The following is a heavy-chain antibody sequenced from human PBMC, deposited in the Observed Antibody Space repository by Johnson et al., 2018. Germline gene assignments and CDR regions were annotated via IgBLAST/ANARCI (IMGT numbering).Heavy chain of an antibody. CDR1: GFSLSTYD. CDR3: ARVITHLIVVEIHDAFDI. Sequence: VQLVQSGGGLVQPGGSLRLSCAPSGFSLSTYDIHWVRQAAGKGLEWVSGLADAGDKTYSDSVRGRVTIFREKGENSVSLQMNSLRAEDTAVYFCARVITHLIVVEIHDAFDIWGQGTMVTVS. J-gene: IGHJ3*02. CDR2: LADAGDK. D-gene: IGHD3-22*01. V-gene: IGHV3-13*01.